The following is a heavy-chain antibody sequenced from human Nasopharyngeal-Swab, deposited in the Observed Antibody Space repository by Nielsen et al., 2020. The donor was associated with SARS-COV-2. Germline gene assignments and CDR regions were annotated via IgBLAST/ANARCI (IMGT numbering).Heavy chain of an antibody. J-gene: IGHJ2*01. CDR1: GFTFSSYA. V-gene: IGHV3-23*01. D-gene: IGHD3-3*01. Sequence: GESLKISCAASGFTFSSYAMSWVRQAPGKGLEWVSAISGSGGSTYYADSVKGRFTISRDNSKNMVYLQMDSLRAEDTAIYYCAKVYDFWSGYPTSTYWYFDLWGRGTLVTVSS. CDR2: ISGSGGST. CDR3: AKVYDFWSGYPTSTYWYFDL.